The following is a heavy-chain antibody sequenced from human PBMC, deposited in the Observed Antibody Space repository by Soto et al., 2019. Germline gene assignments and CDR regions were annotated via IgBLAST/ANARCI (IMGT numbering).Heavy chain of an antibody. V-gene: IGHV1-46*03. D-gene: IGHD2-15*01. J-gene: IGHJ6*03. CDR1: GYTFTSYY. Sequence: ASVKVSCKASGYTFTSYYMHWVRQAPGQGLEWMGIINPSGGSTSYAQKFQGRVTMTRDTSTSTVYMELSSLRSEDTAVYYCARGAIRGCSGGSCYRYYYYYYMDVWGKGTTVTVSS. CDR2: INPSGGST. CDR3: ARGAIRGCSGGSCYRYYYYYYMDV.